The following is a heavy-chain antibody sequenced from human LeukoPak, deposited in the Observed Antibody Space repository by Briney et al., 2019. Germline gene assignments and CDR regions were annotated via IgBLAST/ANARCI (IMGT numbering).Heavy chain of an antibody. Sequence: SETLSLTCTVSGGSISSYYWSWIRQPPGKGLEWIGYIYHSGSTNYNPSLKSRVTISVDTSKNQFSLKLSSVTAADTAVYYCARGYSSSWTPLDNWFDPWGQGTLVTVSS. CDR2: IYHSGST. D-gene: IGHD6-13*01. J-gene: IGHJ5*02. V-gene: IGHV4-59*01. CDR3: ARGYSSSWTPLDNWFDP. CDR1: GGSISSYY.